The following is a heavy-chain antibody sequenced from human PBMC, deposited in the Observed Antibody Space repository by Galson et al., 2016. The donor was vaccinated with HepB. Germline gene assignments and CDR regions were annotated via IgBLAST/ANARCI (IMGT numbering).Heavy chain of an antibody. CDR2: ISSSSSYI. CDR3: ARDYQVLPAGDYYYYYGMDV. CDR1: GFPFSSYA. Sequence: SLRLSCAASGFPFSSYAMIRVRQAPGKGLEWVSSISSSSSYIYYADSVEGRFTISRDNAKNSLYLQMNSLRAEDTAVYYCARDYQVLPAGDYYYYYGMDVGGQGTTVTVSS. J-gene: IGHJ6*02. V-gene: IGHV3-21*01. D-gene: IGHD2-2*01.